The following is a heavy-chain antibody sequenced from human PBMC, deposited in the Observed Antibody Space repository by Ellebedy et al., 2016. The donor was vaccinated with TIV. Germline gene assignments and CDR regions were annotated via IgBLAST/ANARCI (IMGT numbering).Heavy chain of an antibody. CDR1: GGSISSYY. CDR2: IYYSGST. D-gene: IGHD5-12*01. J-gene: IGHJ4*02. CDR3: ARVMGSGYDSYYFDY. Sequence: MPSETLSLTCTVSGGSISSYYWSWIRQPPGKGLEWIGYIYYSGSTNYNPSLKSRVTISVDTSKNQFSLKLSSVTAADTAVYYCARVMGSGYDSYYFDYWGQGTLVTVSS. V-gene: IGHV4-59*01.